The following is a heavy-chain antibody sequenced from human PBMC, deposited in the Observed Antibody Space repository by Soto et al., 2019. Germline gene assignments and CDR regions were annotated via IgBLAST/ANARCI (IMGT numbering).Heavy chain of an antibody. V-gene: IGHV4-30-2*01. CDR3: GRDTPDLNQGGYYFDS. Sequence: SETLSLTCAVSGGSISSGGYSWSWIRQPPGKGLEWIGYIYQSGSTYSNPSLRSRVTISVDRSKNQFSLKLSSVTAADTAVYFCGRDTPDLNQGGYYFDSGGKGTLVPAS. CDR2: IYQSGST. D-gene: IGHD2-15*01. J-gene: IGHJ4*02. CDR1: GGSISSGGYS.